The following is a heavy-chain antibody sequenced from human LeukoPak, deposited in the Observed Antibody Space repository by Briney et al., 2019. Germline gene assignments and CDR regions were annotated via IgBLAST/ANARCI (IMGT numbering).Heavy chain of an antibody. CDR2: IYYSGST. D-gene: IGHD3-22*01. CDR1: GGSVSSGSHY. CDR3: ARDRGDYDSSGYYGYFDY. Sequence: PSETLSLTCTVSGGSVSSGSHYWSWIRQPPGKGLEWIGYIYYSGSTNYNPSLKSRVTISVVTSKNQFSLKLSSVTAADTAVYYCARDRGDYDSSGYYGYFDYWGQGALVTVSS. J-gene: IGHJ4*02. V-gene: IGHV4-61*01.